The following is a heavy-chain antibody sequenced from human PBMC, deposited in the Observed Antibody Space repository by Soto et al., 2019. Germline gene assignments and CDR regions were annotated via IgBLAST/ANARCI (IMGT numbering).Heavy chain of an antibody. V-gene: IGHV1-24*01. CDR3: ATIASGSYRNKYYYYGMDV. CDR1: GYTLTELS. CDR2: SDPEDGET. J-gene: IGHJ6*04. D-gene: IGHD1-26*01. Sequence: ASVKVSCKVSGYTLTELSMHWVRQAPGKGLEWMGGSDPEDGETIYAQKFQGRVTMTKDTSTDTAYMELSSLRSEDTAVYYCATIASGSYRNKYYYYGMDVWGKGTTVTVSS.